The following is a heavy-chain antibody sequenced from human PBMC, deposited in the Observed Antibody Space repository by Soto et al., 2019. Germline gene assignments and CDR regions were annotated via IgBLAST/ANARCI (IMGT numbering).Heavy chain of an antibody. CDR3: ARDSSGRQYYGMDV. CDR1: GFIFSDYS. V-gene: IGHV3-48*02. CDR2: ITTTSSTM. Sequence: GGSLRLSCTPSGFIFSDYSMNWVRQAPGKGLEWISYITTTSSTMYYTDSVKGRFTISRDNAKNSLYLQMNSLRDEDTAVYYCARDSSGRQYYGMDVWGQGTTVTVSS. D-gene: IGHD3-22*01. J-gene: IGHJ6*02.